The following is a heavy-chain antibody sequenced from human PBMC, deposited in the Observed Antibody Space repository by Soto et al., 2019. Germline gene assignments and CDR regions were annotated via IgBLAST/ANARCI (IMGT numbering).Heavy chain of an antibody. Sequence: SETLSLTCTVSGGSISSGGYYWSWIRQHPGKGLEWIGYIYYSGSTYYNPSLKSRVTISVDTSKNQFSLKLSSVTAADTAVYYCARGIGVTIFGVVTPIYFDYWGQGTLVTVSS. D-gene: IGHD3-3*01. CDR3: ARGIGVTIFGVVTPIYFDY. V-gene: IGHV4-31*03. CDR1: GGSISSGGYY. J-gene: IGHJ4*02. CDR2: IYYSGST.